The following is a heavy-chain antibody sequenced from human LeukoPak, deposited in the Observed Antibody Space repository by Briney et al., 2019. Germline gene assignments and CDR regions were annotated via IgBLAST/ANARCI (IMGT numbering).Heavy chain of an antibody. CDR3: TRMVYAIAHDY. D-gene: IGHD2-8*01. CDR1: GFIFSTYW. V-gene: IGHV3-7*03. Sequence: GGSLRLSCAASGFIFSTYWMSWVRQAPGKGLEWVANIKQDGSDKYYVDSVKGRFTISRDNAKKSLYLQMNSLKTEDTAVYYCTRMVYAIAHDYWGQGTLVTVSS. J-gene: IGHJ4*02. CDR2: IKQDGSDK.